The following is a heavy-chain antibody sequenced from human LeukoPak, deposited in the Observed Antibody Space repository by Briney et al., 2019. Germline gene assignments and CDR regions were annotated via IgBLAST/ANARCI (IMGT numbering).Heavy chain of an antibody. J-gene: IGHJ4*02. CDR1: GLTFGDYA. CDR3: TRDDGYYMGY. Sequence: GRSLRLSCTASGLTFGDYAMSGIRQAPGKGLECVGFIRSKAYGATTEYAASVKGRFTIARDDSKSIAYLQMNTLKTADTAMYYCTRDDGYYMGYWGQGNLVTVSS. D-gene: IGHD5-24*01. CDR2: IRSKAYGATT. V-gene: IGHV3-49*03.